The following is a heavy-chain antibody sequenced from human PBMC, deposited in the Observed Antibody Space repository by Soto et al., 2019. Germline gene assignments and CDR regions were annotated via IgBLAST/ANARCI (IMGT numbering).Heavy chain of an antibody. CDR1: GYTFSSNV. CDR2: TNAGSGNT. J-gene: IGHJ4*02. CDR3: AKTWVIFGAGYSLFDY. D-gene: IGHD5-18*01. V-gene: IGHV1-3*01. Sequence: ASVKVSCKASGYTFSSNVIHWVRQAPGQRLEWMGWTNAGSGNTKYSQKFQGRVTIIRGTSASTAYMELNSLRAEDTAVYYCAKTWVIFGAGYSLFDYWGRGTLVTVSS.